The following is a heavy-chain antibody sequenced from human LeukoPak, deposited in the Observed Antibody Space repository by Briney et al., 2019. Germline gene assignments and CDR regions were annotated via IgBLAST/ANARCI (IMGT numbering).Heavy chain of an antibody. CDR3: ARGPPRGKYYYMDV. V-gene: IGHV3-13*01. Sequence: PGGSLRLSCEASGFTFSSFDMHWVRQPTGQGLEWVSTIGTASDTYYPGSVEGRFTLSRDNAKNSLYLQMNSLTAGDTAVYYCARGPPRGKYYYMDVWGKGTMVTVSS. J-gene: IGHJ6*03. D-gene: IGHD1-1*01. CDR1: GFTFSSFD. CDR2: IGTASDT.